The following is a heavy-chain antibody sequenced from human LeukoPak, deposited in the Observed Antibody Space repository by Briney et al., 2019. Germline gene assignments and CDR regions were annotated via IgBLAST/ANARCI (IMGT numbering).Heavy chain of an antibody. CDR2: IYYSGST. J-gene: IGHJ4*02. CDR3: GYCSGGSCRRGYYFDY. Sequence: PSETLSLTCTVSGGSIGSSSYYWGWIRQPPGKGLEWIGSIYYSGSTYYNPSLKSRVTISVDTSKNQFSLKLSSVTAADTAVYYCGYCSGGSCRRGYYFDYWGQGTLVTVSS. V-gene: IGHV4-39*01. D-gene: IGHD2-15*01. CDR1: GGSIGSSSYY.